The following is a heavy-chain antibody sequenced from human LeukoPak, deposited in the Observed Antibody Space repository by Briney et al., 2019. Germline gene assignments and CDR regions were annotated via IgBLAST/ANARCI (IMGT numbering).Heavy chain of an antibody. J-gene: IGHJ4*02. Sequence: GASVKVSCKASGYTFTGYYMHWVRQAPGQGLEWMGWINPNSGGTKYAQKFQSRVTMTRDTSISTAYMELSRLRSDDPAVYYCARGLRGYFDSWGQGTLVTVSS. CDR1: GYTFTGYY. CDR2: INPNSGGT. D-gene: IGHD4-17*01. CDR3: ARGLRGYFDS. V-gene: IGHV1-2*02.